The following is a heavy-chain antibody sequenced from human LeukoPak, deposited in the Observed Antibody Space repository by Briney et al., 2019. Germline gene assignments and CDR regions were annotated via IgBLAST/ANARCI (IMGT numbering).Heavy chain of an antibody. Sequence: TGGSLRLSCAASGFTFSSYAMSWVRQAPGKGLVWVSRINSDGSSTSYADSVKGRFTISRDNAKNTLYLQMNSLRAEDTAVYYCARGRAVVPAARKPHDAFDIWGQGTMVTVSS. J-gene: IGHJ3*02. V-gene: IGHV3-74*01. CDR2: INSDGSST. CDR3: ARGRAVVPAARKPHDAFDI. D-gene: IGHD2-2*01. CDR1: GFTFSSYA.